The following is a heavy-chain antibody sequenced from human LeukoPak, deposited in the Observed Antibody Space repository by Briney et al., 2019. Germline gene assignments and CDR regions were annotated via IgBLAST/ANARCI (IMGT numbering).Heavy chain of an antibody. CDR3: AKGGYCSSTSCYVGWFDP. J-gene: IGHJ5*02. Sequence: GASLRLSCAASGFTFSSYAMSWVRQAPGQGLEWVSVISGGGGSTYYADSVKGRFTIPRDNSKNTLFLQMNSLRAEDTAVYYCAKGGYCSSTSCYVGWFDPWGQGTLVTVSS. CDR1: GFTFSSYA. CDR2: ISGGGGST. D-gene: IGHD2-2*01. V-gene: IGHV3-23*01.